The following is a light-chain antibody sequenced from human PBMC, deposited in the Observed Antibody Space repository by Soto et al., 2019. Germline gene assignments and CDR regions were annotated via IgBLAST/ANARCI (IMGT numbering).Light chain of an antibody. Sequence: EIVMTQSPPSLTVTPGEPASISCRSSQRLLHSNGNTFLDWYLQKPGQSPQLLIYLGSNRASGVPDRVSGSEAGTEFTLTISSLQPDDFATYYCQQYNSYSFTFGGGTKVDIK. CDR3: QQYNSYSFT. V-gene: IGKV2-28*01. CDR2: LGS. CDR1: QRLLHSNGNTF. J-gene: IGKJ4*01.